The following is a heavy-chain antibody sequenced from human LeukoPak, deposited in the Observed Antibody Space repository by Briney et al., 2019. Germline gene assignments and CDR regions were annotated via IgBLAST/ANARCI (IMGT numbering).Heavy chain of an antibody. Sequence: PGRSLRLSCAAPGFTFSNYAMHWVRQAPGKGLEWVAVISRDGRDKHNADSVKGRFTISRDNSMNTLYLQMDSLRGEDTAVYYCAREKIVADYYFDYWGQGTLVTVSS. J-gene: IGHJ4*02. CDR2: ISRDGRDK. D-gene: IGHD3-16*02. CDR1: GFTFSNYA. V-gene: IGHV3-30*04. CDR3: AREKIVADYYFDY.